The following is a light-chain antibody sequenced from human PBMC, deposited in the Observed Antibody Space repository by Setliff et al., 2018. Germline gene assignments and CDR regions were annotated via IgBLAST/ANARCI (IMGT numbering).Light chain of an antibody. Sequence: SVLTQPASVSGSPGQPITISCTGTSSDVGGYNYVSWYQQHPGKAPKVIIYDVVVRPSGVSNRFSGSKSGNTASLTISGLQAEDEADYYCSSYTTISTLVFGGGTKGTVL. CDR3: SSYTTISTLV. V-gene: IGLV2-14*03. J-gene: IGLJ2*01. CDR1: SSDVGGYNY. CDR2: DVV.